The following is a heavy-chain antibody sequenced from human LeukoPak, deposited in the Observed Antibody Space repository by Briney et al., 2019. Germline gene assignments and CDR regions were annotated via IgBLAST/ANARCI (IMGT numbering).Heavy chain of an antibody. CDR2: IRYDGSKT. V-gene: IGHV3-30*02. Sequence: GGSLRLSCAASGFTFNDYAMHWVRQAPGKGLEWVAFIRYDGSKTYYADSVKGRFTISRDNSKNTMYLQMNSLRPEDTSIYYCAKVLPYSGGHHTLEYWGQGTLVTVSS. D-gene: IGHD1-26*01. J-gene: IGHJ4*02. CDR1: GFTFNDYA. CDR3: AKVLPYSGGHHTLEY.